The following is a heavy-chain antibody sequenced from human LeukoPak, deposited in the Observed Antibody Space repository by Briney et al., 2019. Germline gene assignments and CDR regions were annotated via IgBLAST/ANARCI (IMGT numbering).Heavy chain of an antibody. CDR3: ARLRIAVAGTDYFDY. D-gene: IGHD6-19*01. Sequence: SETLSLTCTVSGGSISSSSYYSGWIRQPPGKGLEWIGSIYYSGSTYYNPSLKSRVTISVDTSKNQFSLKLSSVTAADTAVYYCARLRIAVAGTDYFDYWGQGTLVTVSS. V-gene: IGHV4-39*01. J-gene: IGHJ4*02. CDR1: GGSISSSSYY. CDR2: IYYSGST.